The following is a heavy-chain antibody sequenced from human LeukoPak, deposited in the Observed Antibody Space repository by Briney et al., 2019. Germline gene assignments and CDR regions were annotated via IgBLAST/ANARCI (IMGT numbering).Heavy chain of an antibody. CDR2: IRYDGSNK. V-gene: IGHV3-30*02. CDR3: AKDLVDYGDYSAVDY. D-gene: IGHD4-17*01. Sequence: GGSLRLSCAASGFTFSSYGMHWVRQAPGKGLEWVAFIRYDGSNKYYADSVKGRFTISRDNSENTLYLQMNSLRAEDTAVYYCAKDLVDYGDYSAVDYWGQGTLVTVSS. CDR1: GFTFSSYG. J-gene: IGHJ4*02.